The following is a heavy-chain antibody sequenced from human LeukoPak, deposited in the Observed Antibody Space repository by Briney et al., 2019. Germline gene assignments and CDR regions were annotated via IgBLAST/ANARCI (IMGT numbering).Heavy chain of an antibody. D-gene: IGHD6-19*01. CDR2: ITSSSSDI. CDR3: AAALAIAVGGTTPGDY. J-gene: IGHJ4*02. Sequence: GALRLSCAAPGFTFSSYSMNSVRQAPGKGLGWVSSITSSSSDIFYTDSVKGRFTISRDNAKNSLYMKMNSLRVEDTAVYYCAAALAIAVGGTTPGDYWGQGTLVTVSS. CDR1: GFTFSSYS. V-gene: IGHV3-21*06.